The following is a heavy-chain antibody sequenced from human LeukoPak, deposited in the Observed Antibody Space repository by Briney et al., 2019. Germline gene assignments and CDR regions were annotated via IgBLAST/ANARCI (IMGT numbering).Heavy chain of an antibody. D-gene: IGHD3-16*02. J-gene: IGHJ6*02. Sequence: PGGSLRLSCAASGFTFSSYTINWVRQAPGKGLEWVSSITSSSSYIYYADSVKGRFTISRDNAKNSLYLQMNSLRAEDTAVYYCARDYRYVNYYYGMDVWGQGTTVTVSS. CDR3: ARDYRYVNYYYGMDV. V-gene: IGHV3-21*01. CDR1: GFTFSSYT. CDR2: ITSSSSYI.